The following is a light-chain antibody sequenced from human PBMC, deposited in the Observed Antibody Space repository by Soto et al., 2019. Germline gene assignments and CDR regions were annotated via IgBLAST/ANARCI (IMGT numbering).Light chain of an antibody. CDR1: QGISSY. V-gene: IGKV1-8*01. CDR3: QQYYSYPYT. J-gene: IGKJ2*01. Sequence: AIRMTQSPSSFSASTGDRVTITCRASQGISSYLAWYQQKPGKAPKLLIYAASTLQSGVPSRFSGSGSGTDFTLTISCLQSEDFATYYCQQYYSYPYTXGQGTK. CDR2: AAS.